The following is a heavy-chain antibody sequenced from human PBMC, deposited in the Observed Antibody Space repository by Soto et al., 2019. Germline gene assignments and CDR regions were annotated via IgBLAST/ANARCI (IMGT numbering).Heavy chain of an antibody. Sequence: QVQLQESGPGLVKPSETLSLTCTVSGDSVSSVGFHWAWLRRPPGKGLEWIGYIYNGGSNYYRPSLEGRMHKSLYSTSYEYAVGLASVPAADTAVYFCARAPVGLDTISSFHYWGQGKLVTVSS. CDR3: ARAPVGLDTISSFHY. CDR1: GDSVSSVGFH. J-gene: IGHJ4*02. V-gene: IGHV4-30-4*01. CDR2: IYNGGSN. D-gene: IGHD3-3*01.